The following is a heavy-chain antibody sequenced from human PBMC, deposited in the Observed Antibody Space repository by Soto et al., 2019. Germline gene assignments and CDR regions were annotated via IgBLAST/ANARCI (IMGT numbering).Heavy chain of an antibody. Sequence: EAQLLESGGGLVQPGGSLRLSCVGSGFTFSRYAMSWVRQAPGKGLEWVSTISGNGGTTYHADSVKGRFTISRDNSKNTLYLQMNSLSAEDTDVYYCANFPLYAYGYDDDFWGQGTLVTVSS. CDR2: ISGNGGTT. V-gene: IGHV3-23*01. J-gene: IGHJ4*02. D-gene: IGHD3-22*01. CDR3: ANFPLYAYGYDDDF. CDR1: GFTFSRYA.